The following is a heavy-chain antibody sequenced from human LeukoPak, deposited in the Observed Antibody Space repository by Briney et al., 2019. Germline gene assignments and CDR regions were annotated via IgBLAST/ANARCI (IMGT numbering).Heavy chain of an antibody. V-gene: IGHV3-23*01. D-gene: IGHD1-26*01. J-gene: IGHJ4*02. CDR2: ISGSNST. CDR3: AKEMSSRYSGTFAY. Sequence: GGSLRLSCAASGFTFSNYAMSWVRQAPGKGLEWVSTISGSNSTYYADSVEGRFTISRDNSKNTLSLQMNSLRVEDTAVYYCAKEMSSRYSGTFAYWGQGTLVTVSS. CDR1: GFTFSNYA.